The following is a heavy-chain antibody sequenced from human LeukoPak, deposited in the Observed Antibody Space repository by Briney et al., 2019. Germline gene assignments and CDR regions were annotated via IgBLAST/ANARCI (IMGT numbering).Heavy chain of an antibody. CDR2: IIPIFGTA. J-gene: IGHJ4*02. CDR1: GGTFSSYA. V-gene: IGHV1-69*06. CDR3: ARNYYDRSGYYYPDY. Sequence: ASVKVSCPASGGTFSSYAISWVRQAPGQGLEWMGGIIPIFGTANYAQKFQGRVTITADKSTSTAYMELSSLRSEDTAVYYCARNYYDRSGYYYPDYWGRGTMASVSS. D-gene: IGHD3-22*01.